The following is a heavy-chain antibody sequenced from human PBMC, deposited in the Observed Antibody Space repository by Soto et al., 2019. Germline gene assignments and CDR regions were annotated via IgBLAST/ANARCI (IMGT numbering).Heavy chain of an antibody. J-gene: IGHJ5*01. CDR2: IYYSGST. D-gene: IGHD1-7*01. CDR3: ATVPHAYGTNWIDS. CDR1: GGSISSGDYY. V-gene: IGHV4-30-4*01. Sequence: SETLSLTCTVSGGSISSGDYYWSWIRQPPGKGLEWIGYIYYSGSTYYNPSVKSRVTISLDTSKDHFSLNLSSVTAADTAIYYCATVPHAYGTNWIDSWGQGTLVTVSS.